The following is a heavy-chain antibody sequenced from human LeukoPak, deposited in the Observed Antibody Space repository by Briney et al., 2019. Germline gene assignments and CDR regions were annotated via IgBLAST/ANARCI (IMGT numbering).Heavy chain of an antibody. J-gene: IGHJ4*02. Sequence: GGSLRLSCAASGFTFSSYAMSWVRQAPGKGLEWVSDISGSGGSTYYADSVKGRFTISRDNSKSTLYLQMNSLRAEDTAVYYCAKSDASWNDVLSFDYWGQGTLVTVSS. D-gene: IGHD1-1*01. CDR3: AKSDASWNDVLSFDY. CDR1: GFTFSSYA. V-gene: IGHV3-23*01. CDR2: ISGSGGST.